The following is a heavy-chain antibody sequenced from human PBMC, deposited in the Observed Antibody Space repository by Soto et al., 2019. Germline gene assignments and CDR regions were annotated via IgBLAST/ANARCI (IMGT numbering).Heavy chain of an antibody. V-gene: IGHV3-43*02. J-gene: IGHJ4*02. D-gene: IGHD1-26*01. CDR3: AKDRNSGSYGIIDY. Sequence: GGSLRLSCAASGFTFDDYAMHWVHQAPGKGLEWVSLISGDGGSTYYADSVKGRFTISRDNSKNSLYLQMNSLRTEDTALYYCAKDRNSGSYGIIDYWGQGTLVTVSS. CDR2: ISGDGGST. CDR1: GFTFDDYA.